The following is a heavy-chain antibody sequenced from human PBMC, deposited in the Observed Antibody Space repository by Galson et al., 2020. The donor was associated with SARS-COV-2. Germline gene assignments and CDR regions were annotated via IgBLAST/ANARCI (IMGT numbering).Heavy chain of an antibody. CDR2: IKQDGSEK. D-gene: IGHD2-15*01. Sequence: GGSLRLSCAASGFTFSSYWMSWVRQAPGKGLEWVANIKQDGSEKYYVDSVKGRFTISRDNAKNSLYLQMNSLRAEDTAVYYCARGVCSGGSCYSGVFDSWGQGTLVTVSS. CDR3: ARGVCSGGSCYSGVFDS. J-gene: IGHJ4*02. V-gene: IGHV3-7*03. CDR1: GFTFSSYW.